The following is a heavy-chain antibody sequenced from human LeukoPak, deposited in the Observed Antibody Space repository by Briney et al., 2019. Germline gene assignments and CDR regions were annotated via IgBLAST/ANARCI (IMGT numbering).Heavy chain of an antibody. CDR3: ARDDWNYKFTIHSYYYGMEV. D-gene: IGHD1-7*01. CDR1: GYTFTSYA. J-gene: IGHJ6*02. Sequence: ASVKVSCKASGYTFTSYAMHWVRQAPGQRLEWMGWINGGNGNTRYSQKLQGRVTITRDTSANTVYMELSSLRSGDTAVYYCARDDWNYKFTIHSYYYGMEVWGQGTTVTVSS. V-gene: IGHV1-3*01. CDR2: INGGNGNT.